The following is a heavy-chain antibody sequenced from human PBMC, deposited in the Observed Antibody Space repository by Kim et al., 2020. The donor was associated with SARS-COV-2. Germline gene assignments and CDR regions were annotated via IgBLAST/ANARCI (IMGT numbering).Heavy chain of an antibody. J-gene: IGHJ6*03. Sequence: GGSLRLSCAASGFTFSDHYMDWVRQAPGKGLEWVGRTRNKANSYTTEYAASVKGRFTISRDDSKNSLYLQMNSLKTEDTAVYYCARWRVLLTGTTYYYYYMDVWGKGTTVTVSS. D-gene: IGHD1-20*01. V-gene: IGHV3-72*01. CDR2: TRNKANSYTT. CDR3: ARWRVLLTGTTYYYYYMDV. CDR1: GFTFSDHY.